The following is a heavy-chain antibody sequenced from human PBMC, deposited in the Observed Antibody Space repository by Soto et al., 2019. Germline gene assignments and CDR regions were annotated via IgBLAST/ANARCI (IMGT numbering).Heavy chain of an antibody. CDR3: ARGTYYDSSGYQNWYFDL. CDR2: IIPIFGTA. D-gene: IGHD3-22*01. CDR1: GGTFSSYA. J-gene: IGHJ2*01. Sequence: QVQLVQSGAEVKKPGSSVKVSCKASGGTFSSYAISWVRQAPGQGLEWMGGIIPIFGTANYAQKFRGRVTITADKSTSTAYMELSSLRSEDTAVYYCARGTYYDSSGYQNWYFDLWGRGTLVTVSS. V-gene: IGHV1-69*06.